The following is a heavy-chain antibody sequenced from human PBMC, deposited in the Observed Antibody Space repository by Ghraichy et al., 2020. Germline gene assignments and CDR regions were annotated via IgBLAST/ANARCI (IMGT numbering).Heavy chain of an antibody. V-gene: IGHV3-7*01. D-gene: IGHD2-21*02. CDR3: ARDLWVTAPGI. CDR1: GFTFGRYW. CDR2: IKHDGSEK. J-gene: IGHJ3*02. Sequence: GGSLRLSCAASGFTFGRYWMTWVRQAPGKGLECVANIKHDGSEKYYVDSVKGRFTISRDNAKNSLYLQTNSLRAEDTAVYYCARDLWVTAPGIWGQGTMVTVSS.